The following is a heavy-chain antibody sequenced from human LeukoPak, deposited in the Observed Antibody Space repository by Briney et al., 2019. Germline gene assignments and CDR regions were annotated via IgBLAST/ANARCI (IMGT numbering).Heavy chain of an antibody. J-gene: IGHJ5*02. CDR2: INPNSGVT. CDR3: ARSSMVDAASPGT. CDR1: GYTFTGYY. Sequence: GASVKVSCKASGYTFTGYYIHWVRQAPGQGLEWMGRINPNSGVTNYAQKFQGRVTMTRDTSISTAYIDLSSLTSDDTAFYYRARSSMVDAASPGTWGQGTLVTVSS. D-gene: IGHD2-15*01. V-gene: IGHV1-2*06.